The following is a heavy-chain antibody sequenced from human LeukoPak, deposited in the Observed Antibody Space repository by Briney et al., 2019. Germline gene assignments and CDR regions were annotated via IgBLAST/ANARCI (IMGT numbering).Heavy chain of an antibody. CDR3: ARHQKGVVPAAIPNWFDP. CDR2: IYPGDSDT. J-gene: IGHJ5*02. CDR1: GYSFTSYW. D-gene: IGHD2-2*01. Sequence: GESLKISCKGSGYSFTSYWIGWVRQMPGKGLEWMGIIYPGDSDTRYSPSFQGQVTISADKSISTAYLQWSSLKASDTAMYYCARHQKGVVPAAIPNWFDPWGKGTLVTVSS. V-gene: IGHV5-51*01.